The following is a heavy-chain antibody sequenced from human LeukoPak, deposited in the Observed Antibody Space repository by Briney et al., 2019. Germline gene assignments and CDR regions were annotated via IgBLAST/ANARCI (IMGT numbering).Heavy chain of an antibody. Sequence: ASVKVSCKASGYTFTGYYMHWVRQAPGQGLEWMGWINPNSGGTNYAQKFQGRVTMTRDTSISTAYMELSRLRSDDTAVYYCARDRLRITIFGVVYGMDVWGQGTTVTVSS. CDR1: GYTFTGYY. CDR3: ARDRLRITIFGVVYGMDV. D-gene: IGHD3-3*01. V-gene: IGHV1-2*02. J-gene: IGHJ6*02. CDR2: INPNSGGT.